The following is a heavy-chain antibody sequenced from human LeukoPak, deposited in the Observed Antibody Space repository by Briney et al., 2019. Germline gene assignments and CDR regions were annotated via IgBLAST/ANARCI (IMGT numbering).Heavy chain of an antibody. V-gene: IGHV3-7*01. D-gene: IGHD1-26*01. CDR1: EFTFSSYW. J-gene: IGHJ4*02. CDR2: IKQDGSGR. Sequence: GGALRLSCVVSEFTFSSYWRSGVRRAPGKGREGVANIKQDGSGRYYVDSVKGRFTISRDNARNSLYLQMNRLRVEDTAVYYCARITWELLGVGHYFDYWGQATLVTVSS. CDR3: ARITWELLGVGHYFDY.